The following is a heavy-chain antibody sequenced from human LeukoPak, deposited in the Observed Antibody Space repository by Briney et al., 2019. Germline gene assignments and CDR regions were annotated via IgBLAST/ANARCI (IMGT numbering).Heavy chain of an antibody. CDR3: ARGPIGYCSSTSCYRPRSHYYYYGMDV. CDR2: IYYSGST. CDR1: GGSISSYY. J-gene: IGHJ6*02. V-gene: IGHV4-59*08. D-gene: IGHD2-2*02. Sequence: TSETLSLTCTVSGGSISSYYWSWIRQPPGKGLEWIGYIYYSGSTNYNPSLKSRVTISVDTSKNQFSLKLSSVTAADTAVYYCARGPIGYCSSTSCYRPRSHYYYYGMDVWGQGTTVTVSS.